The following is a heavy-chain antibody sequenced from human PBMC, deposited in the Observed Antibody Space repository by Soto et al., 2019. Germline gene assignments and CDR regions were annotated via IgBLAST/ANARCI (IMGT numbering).Heavy chain of an antibody. Sequence: SETLSLTCTVSGGSISSGGYYWSWIRQHPGKGLEWIGYIYYSGSTYYNPSLKSRVTISVDTSKNQFSLKLSSVTAAETAVYYCARGHEAARSYYYYYYMDVWGKGTTVTVSS. D-gene: IGHD6-6*01. CDR1: GGSISSGGYY. J-gene: IGHJ6*03. CDR2: IYYSGST. CDR3: ARGHEAARSYYYYYYMDV. V-gene: IGHV4-31*03.